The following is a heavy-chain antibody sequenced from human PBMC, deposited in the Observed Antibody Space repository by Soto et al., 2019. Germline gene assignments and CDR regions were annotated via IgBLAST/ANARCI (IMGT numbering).Heavy chain of an antibody. CDR2: ISAYNGNT. J-gene: IGHJ4*02. V-gene: IGHV1-18*01. CDR3: VRDVDY. Sequence: VQLVQSGGEVKQPGASVKVSCKASGYTFTNYDLSWVRQAPGQGLEWIGWISAYNGNTKYAQNLRDRVTMTTDTSTTTGYMELRILTSDDKAVYYCVRDVDYWGQGTLVTVSS. CDR1: GYTFTNYD.